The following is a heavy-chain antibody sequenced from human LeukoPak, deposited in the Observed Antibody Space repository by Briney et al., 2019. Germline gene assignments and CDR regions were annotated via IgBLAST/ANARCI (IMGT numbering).Heavy chain of an antibody. V-gene: IGHV3-21*01. Sequence: GGSLRLSCAASGFTFSSYSMNWVRQAPGKGLEWVSSISSSSSYIYYPHSMKGRFTISRDNAKNSLYLQMNSLRAEDTAVYYCARWYSGSQYFDYWGQGTLVTVSS. J-gene: IGHJ4*02. D-gene: IGHD1-26*01. CDR2: ISSSSSYI. CDR1: GFTFSSYS. CDR3: ARWYSGSQYFDY.